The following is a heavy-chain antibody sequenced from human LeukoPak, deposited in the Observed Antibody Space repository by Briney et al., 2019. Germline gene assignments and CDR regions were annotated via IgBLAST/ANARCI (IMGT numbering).Heavy chain of an antibody. V-gene: IGHV3-74*01. CDR1: GFTFSSYW. D-gene: IGHD2-2*01. Sequence: GGSLRLSCAASGFTFSSYWMHWVRHAPGKGLVWVSRINSDGSSTIYADSVKGRFTISRDNAKTTLYLQMNSLRAEDTAVYYCARGLDIVVVPAAISGAFDIWGQGTMVTVSS. CDR2: INSDGSST. J-gene: IGHJ3*02. CDR3: ARGLDIVVVPAAISGAFDI.